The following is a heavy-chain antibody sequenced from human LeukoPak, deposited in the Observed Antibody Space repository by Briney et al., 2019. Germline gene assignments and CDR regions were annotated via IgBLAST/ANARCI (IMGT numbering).Heavy chain of an antibody. CDR2: INPNSGGT. Sequence: ASVKVSCKASGYTFTGYYMHWVRQAPGQGLEWMGWINPNSGGTNYAQKFQGRVTMTRDTSVSTAYMELNRLRSDDTAVYYCARRHYYDSSGYDYWGPGTLVTVSS. V-gene: IGHV1-2*02. CDR3: ARRHYYDSSGYDY. D-gene: IGHD3-22*01. CDR1: GYTFTGYY. J-gene: IGHJ4*02.